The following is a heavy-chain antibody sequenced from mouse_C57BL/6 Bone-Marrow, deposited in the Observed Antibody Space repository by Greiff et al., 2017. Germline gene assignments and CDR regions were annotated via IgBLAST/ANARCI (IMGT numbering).Heavy chain of an antibody. D-gene: IGHD1-1*01. Sequence: DVMLVESGGGLVQPKGSLKLSCAASGFSFNTYAMNWVRQAPGKGLEWVARIRSKSNNYATYYADSVKDRFTISRDDSESMLYLQMNNLKTEDTAMYYCVRHEIYYGSSQGYFDVWGTGTTVTVSS. CDR2: IRSKSNNYAT. CDR3: VRHEIYYGSSQGYFDV. V-gene: IGHV10-1*01. CDR1: GFSFNTYA. J-gene: IGHJ1*03.